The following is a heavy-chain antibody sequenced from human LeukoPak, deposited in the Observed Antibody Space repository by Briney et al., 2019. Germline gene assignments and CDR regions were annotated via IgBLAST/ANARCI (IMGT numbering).Heavy chain of an antibody. J-gene: IGHJ4*02. CDR2: ISYDGSNK. CDR1: GFTFSSYA. D-gene: IGHD3-3*01. CDR3: ASGYYC. Sequence: GGSLRLSCAASGFTFSSYAMHWVRQAPGKGLEWVAVISYDGSNKYYADSVKGRFTISRDNSKNTLYLQMNSLRAEDTAVYYCASGYYCWGQGTLVTVSS. V-gene: IGHV3-30-3*01.